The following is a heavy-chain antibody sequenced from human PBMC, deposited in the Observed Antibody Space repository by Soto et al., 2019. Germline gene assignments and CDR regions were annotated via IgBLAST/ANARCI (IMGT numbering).Heavy chain of an antibody. J-gene: IGHJ5*02. CDR1: GGTFSSYT. Sequence: QVQLVQSGAEVKKPGSSVKVSCKASGGTFSSYTISWVRQAPGQGLEWMGRIIPILGIANYAQKFQGRVTITADKSTSTAYMELSGLRSEDTAVYYCARDGNYDFWSGYNGDWFDPWGQGTLVTVSS. CDR2: IIPILGIA. D-gene: IGHD3-3*01. CDR3: ARDGNYDFWSGYNGDWFDP. V-gene: IGHV1-69*08.